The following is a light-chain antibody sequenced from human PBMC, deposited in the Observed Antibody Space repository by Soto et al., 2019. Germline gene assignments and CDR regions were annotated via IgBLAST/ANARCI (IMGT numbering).Light chain of an antibody. V-gene: IGLV2-14*01. Sequence: QSALTQPASVSGSPGQSITISCTGTSSDVGGYNYVSWYQQHPGKAPKLMISEVSHRPSGVSTRFSGSKSGNTASLTISGLQAEDEADYYCSSYTTSGTYVFGAGTRSPS. CDR3: SSYTTSGTYV. CDR2: EVS. J-gene: IGLJ1*01. CDR1: SSDVGGYNY.